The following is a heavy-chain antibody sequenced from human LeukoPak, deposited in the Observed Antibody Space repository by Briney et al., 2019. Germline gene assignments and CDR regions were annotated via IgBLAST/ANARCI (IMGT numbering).Heavy chain of an antibody. CDR1: GGSISSSSYY. CDR2: IYYSGST. V-gene: IGHV4-39*01. CDR3: ARHKDIVGGYFDL. J-gene: IGHJ2*01. D-gene: IGHD2-15*01. Sequence: PSETLSLTCTVSGGSISSSSYYWGWIRQPPGKGLEWIGSIYYSGSTYYNPSLKSRVTISVDTSKNQFSLKLSSVTAADTAVYYCARHKDIVGGYFDLWAVAPWSLSPQ.